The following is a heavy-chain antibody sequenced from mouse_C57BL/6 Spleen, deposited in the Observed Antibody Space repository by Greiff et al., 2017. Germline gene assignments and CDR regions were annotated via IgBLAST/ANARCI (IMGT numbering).Heavy chain of an antibody. V-gene: IGHV1-52*01. J-gene: IGHJ4*01. CDR1: GYTFTSYW. CDR2: IDPSDSET. D-gene: IGHD3-2*02. Sequence: VQLQQPGAELVRPGSSVKLSCKASGYTFTSYWMHWVKQRPIQGLDWIGNIDPSDSETHYNQKFKDKATLTVDKSSSTAYMQLSSLTSEDSAVYYCARKDSSGHYYAMDYWGQGTSVTVSS. CDR3: ARKDSSGHYYAMDY.